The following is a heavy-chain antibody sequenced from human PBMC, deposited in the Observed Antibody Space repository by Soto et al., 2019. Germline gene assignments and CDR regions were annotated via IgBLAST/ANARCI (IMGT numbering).Heavy chain of an antibody. CDR1: GGSISGYY. J-gene: IGHJ4*02. Sequence: QLQLQESGPGLVRPSETLSLTCPVSGGSISGYYWSWIRQPPGKGLEWIAFIHYTGSSNSNPSLKIRVTISVDTSKNQLSLKLTSVTAADPAVYYCARHSNEYRKSLDNWGQGTLVTVS. CDR3: ARHSNEYRKSLDN. V-gene: IGHV4-59*08. CDR2: IHYTGSS. D-gene: IGHD4-4*01.